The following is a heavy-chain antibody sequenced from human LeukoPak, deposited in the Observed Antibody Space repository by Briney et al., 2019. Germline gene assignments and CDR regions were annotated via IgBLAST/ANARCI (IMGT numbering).Heavy chain of an antibody. CDR3: ARVKGSSRIGFDY. Sequence: ASVKVSCKASGYTFTNYAINWVRQAPGQGLEWMGWINTNTGNPTYAQGFTGRFVFSLDTSVSPAYLHISSLKAEDTAVYYCARVKGSSRIGFDYWGQGPLLTVSS. D-gene: IGHD6-13*01. J-gene: IGHJ4*02. CDR1: GYTFTNYA. V-gene: IGHV7-4-1*02. CDR2: INTNTGNP.